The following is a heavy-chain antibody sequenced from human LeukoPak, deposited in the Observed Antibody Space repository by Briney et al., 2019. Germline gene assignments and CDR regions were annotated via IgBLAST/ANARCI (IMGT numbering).Heavy chain of an antibody. V-gene: IGHV1-2*02. CDR1: GYTFTGYY. J-gene: IGHJ5*02. D-gene: IGHD2-2*01. CDR3: ARVRGYCSSTSCSPFNWFDP. CDR2: INPNSGGT. Sequence: ASVKVSCTASGYTFTGYYMHWVRQAPGQGLEWMGWINPNSGGTNYAQKFQGRVTMTRDTSISTAYMELSRLRSDDTAVYYCARVRGYCSSTSCSPFNWFDPWGQGTLVTVSS.